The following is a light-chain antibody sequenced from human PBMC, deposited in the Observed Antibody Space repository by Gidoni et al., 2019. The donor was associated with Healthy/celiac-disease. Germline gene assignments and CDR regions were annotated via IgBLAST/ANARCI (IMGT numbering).Light chain of an antibody. J-gene: IGKJ3*01. CDR3: QQYGSSPRFT. CDR1: Q. CDR2: GAS. V-gene: IGKV3-20*01. Sequence: IVLTQSPGTLSLSPGERATLSCRASQKPGQAPRLLIYGASSRATGIPDRFSGSGSGTDFTLTISRLEPEDFAVYYCQQYGSSPRFTFGPGTKVDIK.